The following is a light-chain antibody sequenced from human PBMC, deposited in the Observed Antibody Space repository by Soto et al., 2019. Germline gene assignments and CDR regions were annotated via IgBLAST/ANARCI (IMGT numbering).Light chain of an antibody. CDR1: QSDSIN. Sequence: EIVLPQSPATLSVSPGKRATLSCSARQSDSINLAWYQQKPAPPTRLLTYHTSAWATGVPARFSGSGSGTEFTLTISGLQSEDLAVYYCQQYSDWPQTFGQGTKV. V-gene: IGKV3-15*01. J-gene: IGKJ1*01. CDR3: QQYSDWPQT. CDR2: HTS.